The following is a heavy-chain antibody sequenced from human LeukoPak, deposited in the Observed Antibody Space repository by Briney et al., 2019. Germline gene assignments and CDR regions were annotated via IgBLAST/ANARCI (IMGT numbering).Heavy chain of an antibody. V-gene: IGHV3-7*05. CDR1: GFPFSIYW. CDR3: VRGSSGTVVRGVSWAWFDP. D-gene: IGHD3-10*01. J-gene: IGHJ5*02. CDR2: IKPDGSEK. Sequence: GGSLRLSCAASGFPFSIYWMTWVRQAPGKGLEGVANIKPDGSEKYYVDCAKGRFTISRDNAKNSLYLQMHSLRAEDTAVYYCVRGSSGTVVRGVSWAWFDPWGQGTLVSVSS.